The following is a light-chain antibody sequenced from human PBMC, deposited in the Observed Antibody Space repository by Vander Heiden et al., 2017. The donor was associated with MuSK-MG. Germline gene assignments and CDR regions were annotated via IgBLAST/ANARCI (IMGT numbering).Light chain of an antibody. J-gene: IGLJ1*01. Sequence: QSDLTQPASVSGSPGQSITISCTGTSSDVGYYNYVSWYQQNPGKAPKLMIYEVTNRPSGVSNRFSGSRSGNTASLTISGLQAEDEADYYCSSYTSSTTLVFGTGTKVSGL. CDR3: SSYTSSTTLV. CDR2: EVT. CDR1: SSDVGYYNY. V-gene: IGLV2-14*01.